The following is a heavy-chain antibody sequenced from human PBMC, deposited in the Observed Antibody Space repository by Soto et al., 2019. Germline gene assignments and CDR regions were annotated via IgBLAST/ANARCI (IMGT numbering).Heavy chain of an antibody. CDR3: ARDLFVAFDY. D-gene: IGHD3-3*01. CDR1: GYTFTSYG. V-gene: IGHV1-18*01. Sequence: QVQLVQSGAEVKKPGASVKVSCKASGYTFTSYGISWVRQAPGQGLEWMGWINAHNGNTKYAQKLQGRVTMTTDTSTSTAYMGLRSLRCDETAVYYCARDLFVAFDYWGQGTLITVSS. J-gene: IGHJ4*02. CDR2: INAHNGNT.